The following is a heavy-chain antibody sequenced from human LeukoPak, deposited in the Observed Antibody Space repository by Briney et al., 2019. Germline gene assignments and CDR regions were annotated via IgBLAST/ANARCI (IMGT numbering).Heavy chain of an antibody. CDR2: INHSGST. D-gene: IGHD6-6*01. V-gene: IGHV4-34*01. CDR3: ARGLVPDDAFDV. J-gene: IGHJ3*01. Sequence: SETLSLTCAVYGGSFSGYYWSWIRQPPGKGLEWIGEINHSGSTNYNPSLKSRVTISVDTSKNQFSLKLSSVTAADTAVYYCARGLVPDDAFDVWGQGTMVTVSS. CDR1: GGSFSGYY.